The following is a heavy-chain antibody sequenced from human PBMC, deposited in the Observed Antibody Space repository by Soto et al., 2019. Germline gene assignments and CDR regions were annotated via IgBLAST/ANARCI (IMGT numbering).Heavy chain of an antibody. D-gene: IGHD3-22*01. CDR3: ARGDYYDTSGPFSDAFDI. J-gene: IGHJ3*02. V-gene: IGHV3-30-3*01. CDR1: GFTFSSYA. CDR2: ISYDGSNK. Sequence: TGGSLRLSCAASGFTFSSYAMHWVRQAPGKGLEWVAVISYDGSNKYYADSVKGRFTISRDNSKNTLYLQMNSLRAEDTAVYYCARGDYYDTSGPFSDAFDIWGQGTMVTVSS.